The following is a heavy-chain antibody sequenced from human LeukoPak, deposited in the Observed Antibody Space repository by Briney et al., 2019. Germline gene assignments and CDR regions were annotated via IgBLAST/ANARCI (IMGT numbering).Heavy chain of an antibody. CDR3: AKEMHDILTGDDYYFDY. J-gene: IGHJ4*02. CDR1: GFTFSSYA. Sequence: PGGSLRLSCAASGFTFSSYAISWVRQAPGKGLEWVSAISGSGGSTYYADSVKGRFTISRDNSKNTLYLQMNSLRAEDTAVYYCAKEMHDILTGDDYYFDYWGQGTLVTVSS. CDR2: ISGSGGST. D-gene: IGHD3-9*01. V-gene: IGHV3-23*01.